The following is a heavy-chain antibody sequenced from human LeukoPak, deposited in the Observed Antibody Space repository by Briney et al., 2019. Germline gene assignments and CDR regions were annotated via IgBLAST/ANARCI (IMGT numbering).Heavy chain of an antibody. Sequence: GESLKISCEGSGYSFSRDWIAWVRQMPGKGLEWMGIIYPGDSNTRYSPSFQGRVTISADKSLNTAYLQWRSLKASDTAMYYCARQTAMGRSGDYWGQGTLVTVSS. CDR2: IYPGDSNT. CDR3: ARQTAMGRSGDY. CDR1: GYSFSRDW. J-gene: IGHJ4*02. V-gene: IGHV5-51*01. D-gene: IGHD5-18*01.